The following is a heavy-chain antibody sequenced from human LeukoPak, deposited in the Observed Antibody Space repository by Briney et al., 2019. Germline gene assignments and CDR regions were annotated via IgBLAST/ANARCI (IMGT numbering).Heavy chain of an antibody. D-gene: IGHD3-9*01. J-gene: IGHJ4*02. V-gene: IGHV1-18*01. CDR1: GYTFTSYG. CDR2: ISAYNGNT. Sequence: ASVKVSCKASGYTFTSYGISWVRQAHGQGLEWMGWISAYNGNTNYAQKLQGRVTMTTDTSTSTAYMELRSLRSDDTAVYYCARNSYDILTGYPSDFDYWGQGTLVTVSS. CDR3: ARNSYDILTGYPSDFDY.